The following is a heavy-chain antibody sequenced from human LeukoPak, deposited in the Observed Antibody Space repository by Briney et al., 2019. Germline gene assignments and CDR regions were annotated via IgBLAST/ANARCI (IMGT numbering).Heavy chain of an antibody. V-gene: IGHV3-23*01. CDR1: GYAFSNYP. D-gene: IGHD6-19*01. CDR2: ISGSADTT. Sequence: GGSLRLSCVASGYAFSNYPLTWVRQAPGKGLEWVSAISGSADTTDYVDSVKGRFTISRDNSKNTLYLQMNNLRAEDTAVYYCAKRDSSGWVPTHYFDYWGQGALVTVSS. CDR3: AKRDSSGWVPTHYFDY. J-gene: IGHJ4*02.